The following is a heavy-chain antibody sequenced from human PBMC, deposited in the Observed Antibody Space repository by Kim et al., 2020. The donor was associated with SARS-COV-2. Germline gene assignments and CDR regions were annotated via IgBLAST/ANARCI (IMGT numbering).Heavy chain of an antibody. CDR2: IYPGDSDT. CDR1: GYSFTSYW. Sequence: GESLKISCKGSGYSFTSYWIGWVRQMPGKGLEWMGIIYPGDSDTRYSPSFQGQVTISADKSISTAYLQWSSLKASDTAMYYCARLSGLLWFGANFDYWGQGTLVTVSS. V-gene: IGHV5-51*01. D-gene: IGHD3-10*01. CDR3: ARLSGLLWFGANFDY. J-gene: IGHJ4*02.